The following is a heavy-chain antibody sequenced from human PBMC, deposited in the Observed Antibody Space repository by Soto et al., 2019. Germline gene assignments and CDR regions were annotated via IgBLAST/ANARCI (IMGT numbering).Heavy chain of an antibody. Sequence: HPGGSLRLSCAASGFTFSSYGMHWVRQAPGKGLEWVAVISYDGSNKYYADSVKGRFTISRDNSKNTLYLQMNSLRAEDTAVYYCAKDIDTTSYYYYGMDVWGQGTTVTVSS. V-gene: IGHV3-30*18. D-gene: IGHD2-15*01. CDR2: ISYDGSNK. CDR3: AKDIDTTSYYYYGMDV. CDR1: GFTFSSYG. J-gene: IGHJ6*02.